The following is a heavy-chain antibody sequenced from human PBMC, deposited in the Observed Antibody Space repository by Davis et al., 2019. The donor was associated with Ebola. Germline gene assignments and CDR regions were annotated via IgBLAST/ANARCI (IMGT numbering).Heavy chain of an antibody. CDR2: ISGSGGST. V-gene: IGHV3-23*01. J-gene: IGHJ4*02. D-gene: IGHD3-3*01. CDR1: GFTFSSYA. Sequence: GESLKISCAASGFTFSSYAMSWVRQAPGKGLEWVSAISGSGGSTYYADAVKGRFPISRDNSKNTLYLQMNSLRAEDTAVYYCAKGFLEWLPHYFDYWGQGTLVTVSS. CDR3: AKGFLEWLPHYFDY.